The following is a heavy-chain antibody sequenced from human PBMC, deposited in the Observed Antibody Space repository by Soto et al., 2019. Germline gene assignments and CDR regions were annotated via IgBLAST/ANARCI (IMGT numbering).Heavy chain of an antibody. V-gene: IGHV3-33*01. CDR2: IWYDGSNK. Sequence: QVQLVESGGGVVQPGRSLRLSCAASGFTFSSYGMHWVRQAPGKGLEWVAVIWYDGSNKYYADSVKGRFTISRDNSKNTLYLQMNSLRAEDTAVYYCARDPRGGLLWFGELFLSYGMDVWGQGTTVTVSS. CDR3: ARDPRGGLLWFGELFLSYGMDV. D-gene: IGHD3-10*01. J-gene: IGHJ6*02. CDR1: GFTFSSYG.